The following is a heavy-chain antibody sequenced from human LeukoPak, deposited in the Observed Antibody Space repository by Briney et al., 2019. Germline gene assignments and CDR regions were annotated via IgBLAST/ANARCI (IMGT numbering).Heavy chain of an antibody. Sequence: SETLSLTCTVSGGSISRSSYYWGWIRQPPGKGLEWIGNIYYSGSSSYNPSLTSRVSISVDTSKNHFSLKLTSVTAADTAVYYCARQVDYYYYMDVWGKGTTVTVSS. CDR2: IYYSGSS. D-gene: IGHD2-15*01. CDR1: GGSISRSSYY. CDR3: ARQVDYYYYMDV. V-gene: IGHV4-39*01. J-gene: IGHJ6*03.